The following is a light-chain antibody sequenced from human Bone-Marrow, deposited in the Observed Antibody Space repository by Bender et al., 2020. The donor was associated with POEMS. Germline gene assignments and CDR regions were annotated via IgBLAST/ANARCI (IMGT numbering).Light chain of an antibody. J-gene: IGLJ2*01. CDR3: QSADSSGSYVV. V-gene: IGLV3-25*03. Sequence: YELTQPPSVSVSPGQTAKITCSGDALPKQFGHWYQQKPGQAPVLVIHKDNERPSGISERISGSSSGTTVTLTISGVQAEDEADYYCQSADSSGSYVVFGGGTKLTVL. CDR1: ALPKQF. CDR2: KDN.